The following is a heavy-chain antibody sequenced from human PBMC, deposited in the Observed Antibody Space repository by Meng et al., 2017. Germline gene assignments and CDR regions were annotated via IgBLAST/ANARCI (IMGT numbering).Heavy chain of an antibody. Sequence: LPLQDSGPGLGTPSETLSLTGTVSGGSISSSSYYWGWIRQPPGKGLEWIGSIYYSGSTYYNPSLKSRVTISVDTSKNQFSLKLSSVTAADTAVYYCARDSSTVTTLRYWGQGTLVTVSS. CDR1: GGSISSSSYY. J-gene: IGHJ4*02. CDR3: ARDSSTVTTLRY. D-gene: IGHD4-17*01. CDR2: IYYSGST. V-gene: IGHV4-39*07.